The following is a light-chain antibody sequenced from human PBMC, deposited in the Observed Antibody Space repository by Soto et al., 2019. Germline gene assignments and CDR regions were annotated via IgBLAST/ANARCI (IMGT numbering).Light chain of an antibody. Sequence: EIVMTQSPATLSVSPGERATLSCRASQRVSSKLAWYQQKPGQAPRLLIYGASTRATGIPARFSGSGSGTEFTLTISSLQSEDFAVYYCQQYNKWPPITFGQGTRLVIK. V-gene: IGKV3-15*01. CDR3: QQYNKWPPIT. CDR2: GAS. CDR1: QRVSSK. J-gene: IGKJ5*01.